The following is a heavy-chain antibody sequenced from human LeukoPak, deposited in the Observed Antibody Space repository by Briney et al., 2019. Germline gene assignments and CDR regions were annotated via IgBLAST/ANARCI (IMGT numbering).Heavy chain of an antibody. Sequence: GGSLRLSCAASGFTFSSYGMHWVRQAPGKGLEWVAFIRYDGSNKYCADSVKGRFTISRDNSKNTLYLQMNSLRAEDTAVYYCAKVAAATRSSYYYYMDVWGKGTTVTISS. CDR3: AKVAAATRSSYYYYMDV. J-gene: IGHJ6*03. CDR2: IRYDGSNK. D-gene: IGHD6-25*01. V-gene: IGHV3-30*02. CDR1: GFTFSSYG.